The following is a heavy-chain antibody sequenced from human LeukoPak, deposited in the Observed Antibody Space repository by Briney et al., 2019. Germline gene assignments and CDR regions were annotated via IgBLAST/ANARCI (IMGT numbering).Heavy chain of an antibody. D-gene: IGHD3-9*01. CDR2: ISYDGSNK. CDR3: AKDQKELRYFEWSCDY. J-gene: IGHJ4*02. Sequence: GGSLRLSCAASGFTFSSYAMHWVRQAPGKGLEWVAVISYDGSNKYYAGSVKGRFTISRDNSKNTLYLQMNSLRAEDTTVYYCAKDQKELRYFEWSCDYWGQGTLVTVSS. V-gene: IGHV3-30-3*01. CDR1: GFTFSSYA.